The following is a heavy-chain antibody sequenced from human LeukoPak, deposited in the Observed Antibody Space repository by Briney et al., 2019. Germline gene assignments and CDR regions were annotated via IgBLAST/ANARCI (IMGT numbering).Heavy chain of an antibody. CDR3: AQDIPNKGALTIFGVVIPYGMDV. CDR1: GFTFDDYA. D-gene: IGHD3-3*01. J-gene: IGHJ6*02. Sequence: PGRSLRLSCAASGFTFDDYAMHWVRQAPGKGLEWVSGISWNSGSIGYADSVKGRFTISRDNAKNSLYLQMNSLRAEDTALYYCAQDIPNKGALTIFGVVIPYGMDVWGQGTTVTVSS. V-gene: IGHV3-9*01. CDR2: ISWNSGSI.